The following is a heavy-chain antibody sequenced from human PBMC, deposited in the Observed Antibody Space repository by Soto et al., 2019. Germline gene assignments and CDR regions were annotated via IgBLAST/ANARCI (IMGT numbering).Heavy chain of an antibody. J-gene: IGHJ4*02. Sequence: QVQLQQWGAGLLKPSETLSLTCAVYGGSFSGYYWSWIRQPPGKGLEWIGEINHSGSTNYNPSLKRRVTISVDTSKNQFSLKLSSVTAADTAVYYCARGRYSSGRPFDYWGQGTLVTVSS. V-gene: IGHV4-34*01. D-gene: IGHD6-19*01. CDR2: INHSGST. CDR3: ARGRYSSGRPFDY. CDR1: GGSFSGYY.